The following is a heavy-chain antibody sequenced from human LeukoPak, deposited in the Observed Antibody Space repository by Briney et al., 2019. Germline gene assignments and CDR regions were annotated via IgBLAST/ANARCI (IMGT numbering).Heavy chain of an antibody. Sequence: ASLKVSCKVSGYTLTELPIHWVRQAPGEGLEWMGGFDPEDGRTFYAQRFQGRVTMTKDTSTDTSYMELSSLTSEDTAVYYCGRGFSIDYWGQGTLITVSS. CDR1: GYTLTELP. V-gene: IGHV1-24*01. CDR3: GRGFSIDY. D-gene: IGHD3-10*01. J-gene: IGHJ4*02. CDR2: FDPEDGRT.